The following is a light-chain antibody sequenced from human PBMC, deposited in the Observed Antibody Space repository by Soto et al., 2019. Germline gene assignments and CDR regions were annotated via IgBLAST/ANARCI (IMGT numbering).Light chain of an antibody. CDR1: QSVNSK. V-gene: IGKV3-15*01. J-gene: IGKJ5*01. Sequence: IVLTQSPATLSLSRGERATLSSRASQSVNSKVAWYQQKPGQAPRLLIYGASTRATGIPARFSGSGSGTEFTLTISSLQSEDFAVYYCQQYNYWPPITFGQGTRLEIK. CDR3: QQYNYWPPIT. CDR2: GAS.